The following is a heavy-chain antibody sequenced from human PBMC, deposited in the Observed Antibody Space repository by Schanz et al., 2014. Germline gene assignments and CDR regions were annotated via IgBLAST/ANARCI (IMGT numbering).Heavy chain of an antibody. J-gene: IGHJ4*02. CDR3: ARDGDFDY. CDR2: IWYDGSNK. Sequence: QVQLVESGGGVVQPGRSLRLSCAASGFTFSSYGMHWVRQAPGKGLEWVTIIWYDGSNKYYADSVKGRFTISRDNSKNTRLLQMSSLRAEDTAVYYGARDGDFDYWGQGTLVTVSS. V-gene: IGHV3-33*01. CDR1: GFTFSSYG.